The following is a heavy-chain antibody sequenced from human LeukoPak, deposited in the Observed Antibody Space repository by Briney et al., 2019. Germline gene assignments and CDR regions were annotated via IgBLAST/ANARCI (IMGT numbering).Heavy chain of an antibody. CDR3: ARGGGSWYGGKNDY. CDR2: MNPNSGNT. V-gene: IGHV1-8*01. Sequence: ASVKVSCKASGYTFTSYDINWVRQATGQGLEWMGWMNPNSGNTGYAQKFQGRVTMTRNTSISTAYVELSSLRSEDTAVHYCARGGGSWYGGKNDYWGQGTLVTVSS. D-gene: IGHD4-23*01. CDR1: GYTFTSYD. J-gene: IGHJ4*02.